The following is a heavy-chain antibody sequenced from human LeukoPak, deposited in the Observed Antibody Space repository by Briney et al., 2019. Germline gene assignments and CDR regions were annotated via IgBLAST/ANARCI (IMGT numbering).Heavy chain of an antibody. CDR2: INPSGGST. D-gene: IGHD5-24*01. CDR3: ARAGRRRDGYNAEPAHY. Sequence: ASVKVSCKASGYTFTIYYMHWVRQAPGQGLEWMGIINPSGGSTSYAQKFQGRVTMTRDTSTSTVYMELSSLRSEDTAVYYCARAGRRRDGYNAEPAHYWGQGTLVTVSS. V-gene: IGHV1-46*01. J-gene: IGHJ4*02. CDR1: GYTFTIYY.